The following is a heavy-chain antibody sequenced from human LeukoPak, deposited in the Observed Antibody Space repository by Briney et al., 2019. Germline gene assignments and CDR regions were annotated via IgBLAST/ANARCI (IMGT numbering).Heavy chain of an antibody. Sequence: HPGGSLRLSCAASGFTFSSYAKHWVRQAQGQGLEWVAVISYDGSNKYYADPVKGRLIIIGDNAKKSLYLQENSLRAEATAVYYCARGSRFGVVGRDAFDIWGQGTVVTVSS. CDR3: ARGSRFGVVGRDAFDI. J-gene: IGHJ3*02. V-gene: IGHV3-30*04. CDR2: ISYDGSNK. D-gene: IGHD3-3*01. CDR1: GFTFSSYA.